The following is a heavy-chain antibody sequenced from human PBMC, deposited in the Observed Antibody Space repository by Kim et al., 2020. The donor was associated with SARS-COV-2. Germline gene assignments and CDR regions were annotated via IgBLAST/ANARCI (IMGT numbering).Heavy chain of an antibody. CDR3: ASEISGADY. V-gene: IGHV4-39*01. D-gene: IGHD7-27*01. CDR2: ST. Sequence: STYYNPYLKSRVTISVDTSKNQFSLKLSSVTAADTAVYYCASEISGADYWGQGTLVTVSS. J-gene: IGHJ4*02.